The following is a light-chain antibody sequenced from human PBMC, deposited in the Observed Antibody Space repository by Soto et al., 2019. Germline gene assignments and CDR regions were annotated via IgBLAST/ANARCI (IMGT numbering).Light chain of an antibody. Sequence: EIVLTQSPGTLSLSPGERATLSCRASQSVISNYLAWYQHSPGQAPRLLFSGATSRATGIPDRFSGSGSGTDFTLTISRLEPEDFAVYYCQQYGSPPWTFGQGTKVEIK. CDR1: QSVISNY. V-gene: IGKV3-20*01. J-gene: IGKJ1*01. CDR2: GAT. CDR3: QQYGSPPWT.